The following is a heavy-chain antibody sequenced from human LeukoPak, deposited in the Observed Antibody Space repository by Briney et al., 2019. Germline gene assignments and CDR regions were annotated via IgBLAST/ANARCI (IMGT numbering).Heavy chain of an antibody. CDR2: IKQDGSEK. CDR3: ARDYTGGWNDY. CDR1: GFTFSSYW. J-gene: IGHJ4*02. D-gene: IGHD7-27*01. Sequence: GGSLRLSCAASGFTFSSYWMSWVRQAPGKGLEWVANIKQDGSEKHYVDSVRGRFTISRDNAKKSLYLQMNSLRAEDTAVYYCARDYTGGWNDYWGQGTLVTVSS. V-gene: IGHV3-7*01.